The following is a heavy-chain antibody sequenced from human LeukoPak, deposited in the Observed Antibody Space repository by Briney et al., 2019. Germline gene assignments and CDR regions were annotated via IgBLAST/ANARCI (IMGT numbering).Heavy chain of an antibody. V-gene: IGHV4-34*01. D-gene: IGHD3-3*01. CDR2: IYHSGST. Sequence: SETLSLTCVVYGGSFSGYYWSWIRRPPGKGLEWIGEIYHSGSTNFNPSLKSRVTISVDTSKNQFSLNLTSVTAADTAVYYCARGHDFWSGYYHDYGMDVWGQGTTVTVSS. CDR3: ARGHDFWSGYYHDYGMDV. J-gene: IGHJ6*02. CDR1: GGSFSGYY.